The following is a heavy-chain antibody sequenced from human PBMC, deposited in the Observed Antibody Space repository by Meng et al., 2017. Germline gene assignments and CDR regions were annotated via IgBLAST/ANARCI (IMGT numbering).Heavy chain of an antibody. V-gene: IGHV1-2*02. D-gene: IGHD3-10*01. CDR2: INPNSGGT. CDR1: VYTFTCYY. J-gene: IGHJ4*02. Sequence: SVNVSLKASVYTFTCYYMHWVRQAPGQGLEWMGWINPNSGGTNYAQKFQGRVTMTRDTSISTAYMELSRLRSDDTAVYYCARDKFGELFDYWGQGTLVTVSS. CDR3: ARDKFGELFDY.